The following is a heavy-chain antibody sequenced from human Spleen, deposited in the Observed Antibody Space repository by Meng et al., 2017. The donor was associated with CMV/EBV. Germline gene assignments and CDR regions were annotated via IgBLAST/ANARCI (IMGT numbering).Heavy chain of an antibody. CDR3: ARNHYGSGGGYFDY. D-gene: IGHD3-10*01. CDR2: IYYSGST. V-gene: IGHV4-30-4*08. Sequence: VPMRESGPGLVKPSQTLSLTCTVFGGSIRSGDYYWSWIPPPPGKGLELIGYIYYSGSTYYNPSLKSRVTISVDTSKNQFSLKLSSVTAADPAVYYCARNHYGSGGGYFDYWGQGTLVTVSS. J-gene: IGHJ4*02. CDR1: GGSIRSGDYY.